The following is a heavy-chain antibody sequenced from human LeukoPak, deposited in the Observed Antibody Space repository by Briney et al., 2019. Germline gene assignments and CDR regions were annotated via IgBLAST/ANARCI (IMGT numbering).Heavy chain of an antibody. V-gene: IGHV3-23*01. Sequence: PGASLRLSCAASGFTFNNYAMSWVRQAPGKGLEWVSAITGSGGTTFYADSVKGRFTISRENFKNTLYLQMNSLRAEDTAVYYCAKWGDYDILTGYYDSDYWGQGTPVTVSS. D-gene: IGHD3-9*01. CDR3: AKWGDYDILTGYYDSDY. J-gene: IGHJ4*02. CDR1: GFTFNNYA. CDR2: ITGSGGTT.